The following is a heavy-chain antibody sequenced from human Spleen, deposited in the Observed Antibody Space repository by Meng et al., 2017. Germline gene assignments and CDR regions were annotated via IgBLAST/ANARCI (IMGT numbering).Heavy chain of an antibody. CDR3: TIYTSGHI. V-gene: IGHV3-73*01. D-gene: IGHD6-19*01. CDR2: IGSTRKNYAT. Sequence: GESLKISCAASGFTFDDYGMSWVRQASGKGLEWVGRIGSTRKNYATAYAASMRGKFTISRDDSKNTAYLQMNNLTTEDTAVYYCTIYTSGHIWGQGTTVTVS. J-gene: IGHJ3*02. CDR1: GFTFDDYG.